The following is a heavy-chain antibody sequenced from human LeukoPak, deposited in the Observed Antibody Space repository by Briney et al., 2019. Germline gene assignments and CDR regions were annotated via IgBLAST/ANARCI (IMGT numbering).Heavy chain of an antibody. CDR2: INPNSGGT. CDR1: GYTFTGYY. CDR3: ARDLVDTAMVTSLNFDY. J-gene: IGHJ4*02. Sequence: ASVKVSCKASGYTFTGYYMHWVRQAPGQGLEWMGWINPNSGGTNYAQKFQGRVTMTRDTSISTAYMELSRLRSGDTAVYYCARDLVDTAMVTSLNFDYWGQGTLVTVSS. D-gene: IGHD5-18*01. V-gene: IGHV1-2*02.